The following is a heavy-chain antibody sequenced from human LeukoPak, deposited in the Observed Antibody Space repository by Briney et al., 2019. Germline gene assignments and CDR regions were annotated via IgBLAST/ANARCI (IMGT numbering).Heavy chain of an antibody. V-gene: IGHV4-39*07. J-gene: IGHJ4*02. CDR1: GGSISSSSYY. D-gene: IGHD5-12*01. CDR2: IYYSGST. Sequence: PSETLSLTCTVSGGSISSSSYYWGWIRQPPGKGLEWIGGIYYSGSTYYNPSLKSRVTISVDTSKNQFSLKLSSVTAADTAVYYCARVGYSGYDDRGSFDYWGQGTLVTVSS. CDR3: ARVGYSGYDDRGSFDY.